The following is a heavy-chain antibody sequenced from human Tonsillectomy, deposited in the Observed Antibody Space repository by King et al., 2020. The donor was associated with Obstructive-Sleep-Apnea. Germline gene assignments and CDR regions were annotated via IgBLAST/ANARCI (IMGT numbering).Heavy chain of an antibody. V-gene: IGHV3-30*04. CDR1: RFTFNVYS. Sequence: VQLVESGGRVVQPGRSLRLSCAASRFTFNVYSMHWVRQAPGKGLEWVTLISYDGSLKCYADSVKGRFTISSDNSKNTLYLQMNSLRAEDTAVYHCARGLREASGKYGGWVYKYYGLDVWGQGTTVTVSS. CDR3: ARGLREASGKYGGWVYKYYGLDV. J-gene: IGHJ6*02. D-gene: IGHD6-13*01. CDR2: ISYDGSLK.